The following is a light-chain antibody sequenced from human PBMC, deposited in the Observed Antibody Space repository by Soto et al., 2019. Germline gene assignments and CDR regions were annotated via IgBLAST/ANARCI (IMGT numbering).Light chain of an antibody. J-gene: IGKJ4*01. V-gene: IGKV3D-15*01. Sequence: EVVLTQSPATLSVSPGERVSFSCRASQSIRSNLAWYQHKPGQAPRLLISDASAGATGIPARFSGSGSGTEFTLTISRLEPEDSAVYYCQQYGVSPTFGGGTKVDIK. CDR1: QSIRSN. CDR3: QQYGVSPT. CDR2: DAS.